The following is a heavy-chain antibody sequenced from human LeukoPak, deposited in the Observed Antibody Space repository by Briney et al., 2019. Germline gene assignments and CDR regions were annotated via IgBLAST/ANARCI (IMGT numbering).Heavy chain of an antibody. D-gene: IGHD1-26*01. V-gene: IGHV4-59*01. CDR3: ARVQYLRMGNAFDI. CDR1: GGSISSYY. CDR2: IYYSGST. Sequence: MSSETLSLTCTVSGGSISSYYWSWIRQPPGKGLEWIGYIYYSGSTNYSPSLKSRVTISVDTSKNQFSLKLSSVTAADTAVYYCARVQYLRMGNAFDIWGQGTMVTVSS. J-gene: IGHJ3*02.